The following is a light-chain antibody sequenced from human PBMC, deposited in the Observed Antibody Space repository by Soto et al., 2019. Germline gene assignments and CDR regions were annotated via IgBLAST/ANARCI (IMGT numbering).Light chain of an antibody. Sequence: EIVLTQSPGTLSLSPGERATLSCRASQSVSSSYLAWYQQKPGQAPRLLIYGASSRATGIPDRFSGSGSGTDFTLIISRLEPEDFAVYYCQQFGNSPKTFGQGKRLEIK. CDR2: GAS. J-gene: IGKJ5*01. CDR3: QQFGNSPKT. V-gene: IGKV3-20*01. CDR1: QSVSSSY.